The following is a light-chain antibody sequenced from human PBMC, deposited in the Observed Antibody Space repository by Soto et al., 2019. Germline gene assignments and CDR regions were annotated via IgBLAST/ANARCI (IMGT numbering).Light chain of an antibody. J-gene: IGKJ1*01. CDR3: MQALQTPWT. CDR1: QSLLHSNGYNY. V-gene: IGKV2-28*01. CDR2: LGS. Sequence: DIAMTQSPLSLPVTPGEPASISCRSSQSLLHSNGYNYLDWYLQKPGQSPQLLIYLGSNRASGVPARFSGSGSGTDFTLKISRVEAEDVGVYYCMQALQTPWTFGQGTKVEIK.